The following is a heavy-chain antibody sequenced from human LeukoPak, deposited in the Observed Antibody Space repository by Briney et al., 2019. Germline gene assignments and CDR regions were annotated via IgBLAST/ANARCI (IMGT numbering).Heavy chain of an antibody. J-gene: IGHJ6*02. Sequence: ASVKVSCKASGGTFSSYAISWVRQAPGQGLEWMGGIIPIFGTANYAQKFQGRVTMTRNTSISTAYMELSSLGSEDTAVYYCARVSNPYDFWSGYSYYYYGMDVWGQGTTVTVSS. CDR2: IIPIFGTA. CDR3: ARVSNPYDFWSGYSYYYYGMDV. CDR1: GGTFSSYA. V-gene: IGHV1-69*05. D-gene: IGHD3-3*01.